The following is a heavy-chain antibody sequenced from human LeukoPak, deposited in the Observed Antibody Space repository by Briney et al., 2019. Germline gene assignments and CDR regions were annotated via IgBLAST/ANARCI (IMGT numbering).Heavy chain of an antibody. J-gene: IGHJ5*02. CDR1: GFTFSNYG. CDR2: IHSDGIGT. CDR3: AKRYGTSGFNWFDP. V-gene: IGHV3-23*03. Sequence: GTLRLSCAASGFTFSNYGMSWVRQSPGKGLEWVSRIHSDGIGTTYADSVKGRFTISRDNSKNTLDLQMNNLRAEDTAVYYCAKRYGTSGFNWFDPWGQGTLVTVSS. D-gene: IGHD6-19*01.